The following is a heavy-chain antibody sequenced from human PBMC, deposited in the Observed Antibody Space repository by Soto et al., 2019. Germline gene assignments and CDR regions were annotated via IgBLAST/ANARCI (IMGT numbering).Heavy chain of an antibody. CDR1: GYTFTGYY. J-gene: IGHJ5*02. D-gene: IGHD2-2*01. V-gene: IGHV1-2*04. CDR3: ARERCSSTSCNNWFDP. Sequence: QVQLVQSGAEVKKPGASVKVSCKASGYTFTGYYMHWVRQAPGQGLEWMGWINPNSGGTNYAQKFQGWVTMTRDTSINTAYMELSRLRSDDTAVYYCARERCSSTSCNNWFDPWGQGTLVTVSS. CDR2: INPNSGGT.